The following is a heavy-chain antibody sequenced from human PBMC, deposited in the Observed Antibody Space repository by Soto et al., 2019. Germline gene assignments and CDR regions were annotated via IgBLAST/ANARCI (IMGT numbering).Heavy chain of an antibody. CDR1: GGSFSGYY. V-gene: IGHV4-34*01. CDR2: INHSGST. Sequence: SETLSLTCAGYGGSFSGYYWSWLRQPPGKGLEWIGEINHSGSTNYNPSLKSRVTISVDTSKNQFSLKLSSVTAADTAVYYCARRATVTTPQYYFDYWGQGTLVTVSS. J-gene: IGHJ4*02. D-gene: IGHD4-17*01. CDR3: ARRATVTTPQYYFDY.